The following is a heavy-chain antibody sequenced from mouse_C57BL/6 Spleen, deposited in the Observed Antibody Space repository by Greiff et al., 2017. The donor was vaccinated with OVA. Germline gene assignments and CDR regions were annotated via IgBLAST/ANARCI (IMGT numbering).Heavy chain of an antibody. CDR3: AREGANSYFDY. V-gene: IGHV1-81*01. J-gene: IGHJ2*01. D-gene: IGHD6-1*01. CDR1: GYTFTSYG. Sequence: VQLQESGAELARPGASVKLSCKASGYTFTSYGISWVKQRTGQGLEWIGEIYPRSGNTYYNEKFKGKATLTADKSSSTAYMELRSLTSEDSAVYFCAREGANSYFDYWGKGTTLTVSS. CDR2: IYPRSGNT.